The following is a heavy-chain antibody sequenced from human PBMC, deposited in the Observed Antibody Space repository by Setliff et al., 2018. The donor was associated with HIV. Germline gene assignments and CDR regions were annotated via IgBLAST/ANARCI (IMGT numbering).Heavy chain of an antibody. CDR2: INHGGTT. CDR1: GETFRGYK. Sequence: PSETLSLTCGVSGETFRGYKWSWIRQSPGKGLEWIGEINHGGTTNYNPSLKGRVTLSVGTSKNQFSLKLTSVTAADTAAYFCVRVTSRDSGAYYWEAFDIWGQGIMVTVSS. J-gene: IGHJ3*02. V-gene: IGHV4-34*01. CDR3: VRVTSRDSGAYYWEAFDI. D-gene: IGHD3-10*01.